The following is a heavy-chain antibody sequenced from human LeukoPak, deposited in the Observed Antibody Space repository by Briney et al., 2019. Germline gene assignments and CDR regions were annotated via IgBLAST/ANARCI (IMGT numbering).Heavy chain of an antibody. J-gene: IGHJ4*02. D-gene: IGHD6-13*01. CDR3: ARSPTSIAAAGYYFDY. V-gene: IGHV3-66*01. CDR1: GFTVSSNY. Sequence: GGSLRLSCAASGFTVSSNYMSWVRQAPGKGLEWVSVIYSGGSTYYADSVKGRFTISRDNSKNTLYLQMNSLRAEDTAVYYCARSPTSIAAAGYYFDYWGQGTLVTVSS. CDR2: IYSGGST.